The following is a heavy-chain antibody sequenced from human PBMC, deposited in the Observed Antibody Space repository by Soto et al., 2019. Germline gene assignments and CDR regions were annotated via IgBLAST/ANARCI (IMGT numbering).Heavy chain of an antibody. CDR3: AIDANIVVVPAGVLNWFEP. CDR1: VFTFSSYA. CDR2: ISYDGSNK. V-gene: IGHV3-30-3*01. Sequence: GGSLRLSCAASVFTFSSYAMPWVRQAPVKGLDWVAVISYDGSNKYYADSVKGRFTISRDNSKSALYLQMNSLRAEDTAVYYCAIDANIVVVPAGVLNWFEPWGQGSLVNVSS. J-gene: IGHJ5*02. D-gene: IGHD2-2*01.